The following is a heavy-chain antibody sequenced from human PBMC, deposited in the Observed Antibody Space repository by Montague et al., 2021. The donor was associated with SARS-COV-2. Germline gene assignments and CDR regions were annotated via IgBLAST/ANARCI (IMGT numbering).Heavy chain of an antibody. J-gene: IGHJ4*02. D-gene: IGHD3-10*01. CDR1: GGSISSSSYY. CDR2: IYYSGST. V-gene: IGHV4-39*01. CDR3: ARRKDSYGSGTFDF. Sequence: SETLSLTCTVSGGSISSSSYYWSWIRQPPGKGLEWIGSIYYSGSTYYNPSLKSRVTISVDTSKNQFSLKLSSVTAADTAVYYCARRKDSYGSGTFDFWGQGTTVTVSS.